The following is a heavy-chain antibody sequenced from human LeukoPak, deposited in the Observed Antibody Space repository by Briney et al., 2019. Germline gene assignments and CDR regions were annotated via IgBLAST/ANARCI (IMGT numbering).Heavy chain of an antibody. CDR3: ARELWSGNYNV. Sequence: ASVKVSCKTSGYTSDFMKYGVAWVRQAPGQGLEWMGWINPDSGHANYAQKFQGRVTMTTHTSTSTAYMELGSLRSEDTAVYYCARELWSGNYNVWGKGTLVTVSS. J-gene: IGHJ4*02. CDR1: GYTSDFMKYG. D-gene: IGHD3-3*01. V-gene: IGHV1-18*01. CDR2: INPDSGHA.